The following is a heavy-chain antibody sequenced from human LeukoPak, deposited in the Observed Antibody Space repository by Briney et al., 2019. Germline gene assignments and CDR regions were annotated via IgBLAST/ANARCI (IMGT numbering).Heavy chain of an antibody. Sequence: GGSLRLSCAASGFTFSSYEINWVRQAPGKGLEWVSYISSSGSTIYYADSVNGRFNISRDNAKNSLYLQMNSLRAEDTAVYYCTTKLLYSFDIWGQGTPVTVSS. CDR1: GFTFSSYE. J-gene: IGHJ4*02. V-gene: IGHV3-48*03. CDR2: ISSSGSTI. CDR3: TTKLLYSFDI. D-gene: IGHD3-10*02.